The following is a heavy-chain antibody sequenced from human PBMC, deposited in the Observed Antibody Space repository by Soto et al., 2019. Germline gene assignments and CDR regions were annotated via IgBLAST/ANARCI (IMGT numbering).Heavy chain of an antibody. J-gene: IGHJ6*02. CDR2: MNPNSGNT. CDR3: AREGYSSSWYLGYYYYGMDV. Sequence: ASVKVSCKASGYTFTSYDINWVRQATGQGLEWMGWMNPNSGNTGYAQKFQGRVTMTRNTSISTAYMELSSLRSEDTAVYYSAREGYSSSWYLGYYYYGMDVWGQGTTVTVSS. V-gene: IGHV1-8*01. D-gene: IGHD6-13*01. CDR1: GYTFTSYD.